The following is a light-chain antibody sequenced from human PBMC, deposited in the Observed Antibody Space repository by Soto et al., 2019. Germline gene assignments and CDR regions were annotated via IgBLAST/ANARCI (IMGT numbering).Light chain of an antibody. V-gene: IGKV1-6*01. CDR2: AAS. Sequence: IQMTQSPSSVSASVGDRVTITCRASQGIRDDLAWYQHKPGKAPKLLIYAASSLQSGVPSRFSGSGSGTDFTLTISSLQPEDFATYYCLQDYIYPWTFGQGTKVDIK. J-gene: IGKJ1*01. CDR1: QGIRDD. CDR3: LQDYIYPWT.